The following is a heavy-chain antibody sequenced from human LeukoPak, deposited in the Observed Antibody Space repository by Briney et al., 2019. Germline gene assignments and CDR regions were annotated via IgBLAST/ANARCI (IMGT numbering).Heavy chain of an antibody. CDR1: GYTFTGYY. J-gene: IGHJ4*02. V-gene: IGHV1-2*02. CDR2: INPNSGDT. CDR3: ARDLVRTADY. Sequence: ASVKVSCTASGYTFTGYYINWVRQAPGQGLEWMGWINPNSGDTNYAQKFQGRVTMTRDTSISTAYMELSSLISDDTAVYYCARDLVRTADYWGQGTLVTVSS. D-gene: IGHD1-1*01.